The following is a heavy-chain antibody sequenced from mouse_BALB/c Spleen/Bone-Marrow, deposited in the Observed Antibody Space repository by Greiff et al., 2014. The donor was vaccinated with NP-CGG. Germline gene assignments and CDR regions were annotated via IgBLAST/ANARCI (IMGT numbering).Heavy chain of an antibody. J-gene: IGHJ3*01. V-gene: IGHV14-3*02. CDR2: IDPANGNT. Sequence: EVQLQQSGAELVKPGASVKLSCTASGFNIKDTYMHWVKQRPEQGLEWIRRIDPANGNTKYDPKFQGKATITEDTSSNTAYLQLSSLTSEDTAVYYCASYYYGSSSFAYWGQGTLVTVSA. CDR1: GFNIKDTY. CDR3: ASYYYGSSSFAY. D-gene: IGHD1-1*01.